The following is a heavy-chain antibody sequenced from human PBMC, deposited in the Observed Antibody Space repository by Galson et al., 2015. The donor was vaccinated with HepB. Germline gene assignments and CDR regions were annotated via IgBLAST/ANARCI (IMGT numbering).Heavy chain of an antibody. CDR3: ARDGGDRPSYYYYGMDV. CDR2: ISSSSSYI. D-gene: IGHD3-16*01. V-gene: IGHV3-21*01. Sequence: SLRLSCAASGFNSSSYSMNWVRQAPGKGLEWVSSISSSSSYIYYADSVKGRFTISRDNAKNSLYLQMNSLRAEDTAVYYCARDGGDRPSYYYYGMDVWGQGTTVTVSS. CDR1: GFNSSSYS. J-gene: IGHJ6*02.